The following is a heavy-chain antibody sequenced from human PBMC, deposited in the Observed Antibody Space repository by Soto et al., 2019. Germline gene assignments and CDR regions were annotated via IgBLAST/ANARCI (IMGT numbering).Heavy chain of an antibody. CDR1: GGSISRSSYY. CDR3: ARGLITGSHYSGGWYYFDS. V-gene: IGHV4-39*01. D-gene: IGHD6-19*01. Sequence: SETLSLTCTVSGGSISRSSYYWGWIRQPPGKGLEWIGSIYYSGSTYYNPSLKSRVTISVDTSKNQFSLKLSSVTAADTAVYYCARGLITGSHYSGGWYYFDSWGQGTQVTAPQ. J-gene: IGHJ4*02. CDR2: IYYSGST.